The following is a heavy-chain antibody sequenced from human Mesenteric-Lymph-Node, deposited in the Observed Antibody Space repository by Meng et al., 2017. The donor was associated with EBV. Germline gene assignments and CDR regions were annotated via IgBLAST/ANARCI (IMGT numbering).Heavy chain of an antibody. D-gene: IGHD3-10*01. Sequence: HVQAVLCWAEVTKSESAVKVSCKASRSTVSSDAISWGRQAPGQGLELMGGIIPIFGTATYAQKFQGRVTITADESTSTAYMELSSLRSEDTAVYYCARGSDYYGSGSYYNWFDPWGQGTLVTVSS. CDR2: IIPIFGTA. CDR3: ARGSDYYGSGSYYNWFDP. CDR1: RSTVSSDA. J-gene: IGHJ5*02. V-gene: IGHV1-69*01.